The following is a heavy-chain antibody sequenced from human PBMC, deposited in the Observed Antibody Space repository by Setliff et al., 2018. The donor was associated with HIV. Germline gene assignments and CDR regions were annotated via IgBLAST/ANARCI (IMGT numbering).Heavy chain of an antibody. CDR1: GGSISSSSYY. V-gene: IGHV4-39*01. Sequence: PSETLSLTCTVSGGSISSSSYYWGWIRQPPGKGLEWIGSIYYSGSTYYNPSLKSQVTISVDTSKNQFSLKLSSVTAADTAVYYCARLRREEQWLVRGWFDPWGQGTLVTVSS. CDR3: ARLRREEQWLVRGWFDP. J-gene: IGHJ5*02. CDR2: IYYSGST. D-gene: IGHD6-19*01.